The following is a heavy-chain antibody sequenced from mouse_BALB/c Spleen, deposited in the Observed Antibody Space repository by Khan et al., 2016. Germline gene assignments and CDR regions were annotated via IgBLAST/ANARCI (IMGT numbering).Heavy chain of an antibody. V-gene: IGHV1-9*01. CDR1: GYTFSSYW. CDR2: ILPGSGST. J-gene: IGHJ2*01. CDR3: ARTDRRGYFDY. Sequence: QVQLKQSGAELMKPGASVKISCKATGYTFSSYWIEWVKQRPGHGLEWIGEILPGSGSTNYNEKFRGKATFTADTSSNTAYMQLSSLTSEDSDVRYWARTDRRGYFDYWGQGTTLTVSS.